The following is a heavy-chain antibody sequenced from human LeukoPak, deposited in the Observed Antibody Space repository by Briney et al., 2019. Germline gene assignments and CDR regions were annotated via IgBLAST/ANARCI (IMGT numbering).Heavy chain of an antibody. CDR1: GFTFSSYA. J-gene: IGHJ5*01. Sequence: GGSLRLSCAASGFTFSSYAMHWVRQAPGKGLEWVAVISYDGSNKYYADSVKGRFTISRDNSKNTLYLQMNSLRAEDTAVYYCAKDRHAPGRYCSSTTCFPFDSWGQGTLVTVSS. V-gene: IGHV3-30*04. D-gene: IGHD2-2*01. CDR2: ISYDGSNK. CDR3: AKDRHAPGRYCSSTTCFPFDS.